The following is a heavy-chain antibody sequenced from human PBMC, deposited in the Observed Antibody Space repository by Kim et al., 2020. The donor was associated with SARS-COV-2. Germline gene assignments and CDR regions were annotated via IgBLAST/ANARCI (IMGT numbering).Heavy chain of an antibody. CDR3: AKRLKGDYGGNTAEMDS. D-gene: IGHD4-17*01. CDR1: GFTFSAYA. Sequence: GGSLRLSCAASGFTFSAYAMHWVRQAPGKGLEWVARILYDGSEQYYADSVEGRFTISRDNSKNTLYLQMNNLRAEDTAVYYCAKRLKGDYGGNTAEMDSWGQGTLVTVSS. J-gene: IGHJ4*02. CDR2: ILYDGSEQ. V-gene: IGHV3-30*02.